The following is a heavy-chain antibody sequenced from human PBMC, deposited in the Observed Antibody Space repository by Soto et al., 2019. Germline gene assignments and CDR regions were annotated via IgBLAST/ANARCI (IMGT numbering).Heavy chain of an antibody. Sequence: GSLRLSCAASGFTFTRYSMNWVRQAPGKGLEWVSSISSTTNYIYYGDSMKGRFTISRDNAKNSLYLEMNCLRAEDTAVYYCARDSPITMVRGVIINAFDIWGQGTMVTVSS. V-gene: IGHV3-21*06. CDR2: ISSTTNYI. CDR3: ARDSPITMVRGVIINAFDI. D-gene: IGHD3-10*01. CDR1: GFTFTRYS. J-gene: IGHJ3*02.